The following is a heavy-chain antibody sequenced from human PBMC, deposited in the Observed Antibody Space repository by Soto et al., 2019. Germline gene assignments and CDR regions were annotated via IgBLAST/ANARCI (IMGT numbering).Heavy chain of an antibody. V-gene: IGHV1-3*01. CDR1: GYPFTNYA. J-gene: IGHJ6*03. CDR2: INGGNGDT. CDR3: VRDATMAPGHYYLYMDV. Sequence: QVQLVQSGSEVRTPGASVKVSCEASGYPFTNYAIQWVRRVPGQGLEWMGWINGGNGDTRYAQKFQGRVSFTRDTLASTAYMELSSLRSEDTDFYHCVRDATMAPGHYYLYMDVWGKGTTFTVS.